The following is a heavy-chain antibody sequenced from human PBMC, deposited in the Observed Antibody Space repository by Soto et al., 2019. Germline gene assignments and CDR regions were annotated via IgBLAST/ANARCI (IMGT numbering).Heavy chain of an antibody. D-gene: IGHD7-27*01. J-gene: IGHJ4*02. CDR3: ARLPRILLGNWGYGDY. Sequence: QLQLQESGPGLVKPSETLSLTCTVSGGSISSSSYYWGWIRQPPGKGLEWIGSIYYSGSTYYNPSLKSRVTISVDTSKNQFSLQLSSVTAADTAVYYCARLPRILLGNWGYGDYWGQGTLVTVSS. V-gene: IGHV4-39*01. CDR2: IYYSGST. CDR1: GGSISSSSYY.